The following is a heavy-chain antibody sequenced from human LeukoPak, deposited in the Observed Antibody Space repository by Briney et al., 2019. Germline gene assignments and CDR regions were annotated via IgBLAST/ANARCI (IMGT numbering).Heavy chain of an antibody. J-gene: IGHJ5*02. V-gene: IGHV4-34*01. D-gene: IGHD3-10*01. CDR3: ARLFMVRGVIMRGDWFDP. CDR2: INDSGST. Sequence: SETLSLTCAVYGGSFSGYYWSWIRQPPGKGLEWIGEINDSGSTNYNPSLKSRVTISVDTSQNQFSLKLSSVTASDTAMYYCARLFMVRGVIMRGDWFDPWGQGTLVTVSS. CDR1: GGSFSGYY.